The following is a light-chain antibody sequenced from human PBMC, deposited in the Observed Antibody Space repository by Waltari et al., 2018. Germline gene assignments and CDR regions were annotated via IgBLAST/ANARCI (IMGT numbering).Light chain of an antibody. J-gene: IGLJ1*01. Sequence: QSVLAQPPPVSGPPRQRVTISRSGGSSNLGVNVFSWYQHLPGTSPRLLIFTNDQRPSGVPDRFSGSKSGTSASLAISGLQSEDEGHYYCAVWDDNLSGVVFGAGTQVTVL. CDR2: TND. CDR1: SSNLGVNV. V-gene: IGLV1-44*01. CDR3: AVWDDNLSGVV.